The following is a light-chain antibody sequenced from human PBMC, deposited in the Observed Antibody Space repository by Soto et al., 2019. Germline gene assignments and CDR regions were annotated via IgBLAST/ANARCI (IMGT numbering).Light chain of an antibody. V-gene: IGKV3-20*01. Sequence: VLTRSQRALSFRTGAKAPSPCRASQTVSSYLAWYQQKPGQAPRLLIYGASNRASGIPDRFSGSGSGTDSTLIISRLEPDDFAVYYCQHYGSSRTSAQGAKVDIK. CDR2: GAS. CDR1: QTVSSY. J-gene: IGKJ1*01. CDR3: QHYGSSRT.